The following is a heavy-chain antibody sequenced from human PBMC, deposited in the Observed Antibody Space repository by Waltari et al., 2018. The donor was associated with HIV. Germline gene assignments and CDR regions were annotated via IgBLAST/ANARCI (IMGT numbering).Heavy chain of an antibody. CDR1: GGSFSGYY. CDR3: ARGRITIFGVVMRGYWFDP. J-gene: IGHJ5*02. V-gene: IGHV4-34*01. CDR2: INHSGST. D-gene: IGHD3-3*01. Sequence: QVQLQQWGAGLLKPSETLSLTCAVYGGSFSGYYWSWIRQPPGKGLEWIGEINHSGSTKYNPSLKSRVTISVDTSKNQFSLKLSSVTAADTAVYYCARGRITIFGVVMRGYWFDPWGQGTLVTVSS.